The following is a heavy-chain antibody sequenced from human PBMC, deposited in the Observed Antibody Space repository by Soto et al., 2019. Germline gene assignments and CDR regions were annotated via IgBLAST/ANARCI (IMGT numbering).Heavy chain of an antibody. CDR1: GFTFSSYA. CDR2: ISGSGGST. D-gene: IGHD2-21*02. V-gene: IGHV3-23*01. Sequence: PGGSLRPSCAASGFTFSSYALSWVRPAPEKGLEWVSAISGSGGSTYYAESMKSSFTISRDNSKKTLYLQRDRLRAADTAVYYWARLCVGDCYSFARANQEGNWFDPGGQGTLVTVSS. CDR3: ARLCVGDCYSFARANQEGNWFDP. J-gene: IGHJ5*02.